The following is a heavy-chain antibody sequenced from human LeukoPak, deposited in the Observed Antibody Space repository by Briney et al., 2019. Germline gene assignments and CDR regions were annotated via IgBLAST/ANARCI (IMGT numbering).Heavy chain of an antibody. CDR3: ARMLVDGVTAIRGRYFDY. V-gene: IGHV4-38-2*02. D-gene: IGHD2-21*02. J-gene: IGHJ4*02. CDR1: GYSISSGYY. CDR2: MYHSGST. Sequence: SETLSLTCTVSGYSISSGYYWGWIRQPPGKGLEWIGSMYHSGSTYYNPSLKSRVATSVDTSKNQFSLNLSSVTAADTAVYYCARMLVDGVTAIRGRYFDYWGQGTLVTVSS.